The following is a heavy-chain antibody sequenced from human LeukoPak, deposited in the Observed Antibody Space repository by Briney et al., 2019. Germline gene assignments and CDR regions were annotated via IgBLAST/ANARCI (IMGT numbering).Heavy chain of an antibody. J-gene: IGHJ4*02. CDR1: GFTFSSFE. Sequence: GGSLRLSCAASGFTFSSFEMNWVRQAPGKGLEWVSHISSSGDTIFYADSMNGRFTISRDNAKNSLYLQMNSLRAEDTAVYFCTRNAKYDILTGYYTNSHFDYWGQGTLVTVSS. V-gene: IGHV3-48*03. CDR3: TRNAKYDILTGYYTNSHFDY. CDR2: ISSSGDTI. D-gene: IGHD3-9*01.